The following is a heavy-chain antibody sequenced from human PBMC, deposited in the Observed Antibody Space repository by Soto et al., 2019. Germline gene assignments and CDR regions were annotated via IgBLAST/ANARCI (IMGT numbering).Heavy chain of an antibody. D-gene: IGHD3-22*01. CDR2: IYYSGST. Sequence: SETLSLTCTVSGGSISSGDYYWSWIRQPPGKGLEWIGYIYYSGSTYYNPSLKSRVTISVDTSKNQFSLKLSSVTAADTAVYYCARGLTYYYDSSGYYFHTFFDYWGQGTLVTVSS. V-gene: IGHV4-30-4*01. CDR3: ARGLTYYYDSSGYYFHTFFDY. CDR1: GGSISSGDYY. J-gene: IGHJ4*02.